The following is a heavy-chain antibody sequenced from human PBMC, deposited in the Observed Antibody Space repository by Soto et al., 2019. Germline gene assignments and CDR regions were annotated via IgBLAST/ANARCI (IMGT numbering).Heavy chain of an antibody. CDR1: GGSFSGYY. D-gene: IGHD2-2*01. V-gene: IGHV4-34*01. J-gene: IGHJ6*02. Sequence: SETLSLTCAVYGGSFSGYYWSWIRQPPGKGLEWIGEINDSGSTNYNTSLKSRVTISVDTSKNQFSLKLNSVTAADTAVYYCARGEGWGSSNRYYYYGMDVWGQGTTVTVSS. CDR2: INDSGST. CDR3: ARGEGWGSSNRYYYYGMDV.